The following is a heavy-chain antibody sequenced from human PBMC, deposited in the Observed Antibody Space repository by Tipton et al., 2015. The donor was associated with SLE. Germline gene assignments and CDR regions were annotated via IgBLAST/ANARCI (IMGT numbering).Heavy chain of an antibody. D-gene: IGHD6-13*01. J-gene: IGHJ4*02. CDR1: GFTFTDYA. Sequence: GSLRLSCAVSGFTFTDYAMSWVRQAPGKGLEWVSAATDGGSGTAYADSVRGRFTVSRDNSKNTLYLQMNSLRAEDTAVYYCARDRGVGYSSSYGYWGQGTLVTVSS. V-gene: IGHV3-23*01. CDR3: ARDRGVGYSSSYGY. CDR2: ATDGGSGT.